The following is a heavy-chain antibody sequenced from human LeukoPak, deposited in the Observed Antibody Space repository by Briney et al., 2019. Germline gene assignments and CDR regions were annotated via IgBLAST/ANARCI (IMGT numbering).Heavy chain of an antibody. J-gene: IGHJ3*02. CDR1: GYTFTDYY. V-gene: IGHV1-2*06. CDR2: INPNSGGT. Sequence: GASVTVSCTASGYTFTDYYLHWVRQAPGQGLEWMGRINPNSGGTNYAQKFQGRVTMTRDTSISTAYMELSRLRSDDTAVYYCARRQIAADAFDIWGQGTMVTVSS. CDR3: ARRQIAADAFDI. D-gene: IGHD6-13*01.